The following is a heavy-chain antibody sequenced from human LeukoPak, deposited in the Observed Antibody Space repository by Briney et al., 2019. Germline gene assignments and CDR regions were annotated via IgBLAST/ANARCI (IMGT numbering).Heavy chain of an antibody. CDR1: GGSISSGDYY. Sequence: TLSLTCTVSGGSISSGDYYWSWIRQPPGKGLEWIGYIYHSGSTYYNPSLKSRVTISVDTSKNQFSLKLSSVTAADTAVYYCARASLEGATKVDYWGQGTLVTVSS. CDR3: ARASLEGATKVDY. D-gene: IGHD1-26*01. V-gene: IGHV4-30-4*01. CDR2: IYHSGST. J-gene: IGHJ4*02.